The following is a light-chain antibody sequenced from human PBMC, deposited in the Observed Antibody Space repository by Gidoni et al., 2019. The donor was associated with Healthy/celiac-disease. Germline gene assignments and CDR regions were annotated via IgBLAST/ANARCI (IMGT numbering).Light chain of an antibody. V-gene: IGLV2-8*01. J-gene: IGLJ2*01. CDR2: EVS. CDR3: SSYAGSNKLV. CDR1: SSDVGGYNY. Sequence: QSALTQPPSASGSPGQSVTISCTGTSSDVGGYNYDSWYQQHPGKAPKLMIYEVSNRPSGVPDRFSGSKSGNTASLTVSGLQAEDEADYYCSSYAGSNKLVFGGGTKLTVL.